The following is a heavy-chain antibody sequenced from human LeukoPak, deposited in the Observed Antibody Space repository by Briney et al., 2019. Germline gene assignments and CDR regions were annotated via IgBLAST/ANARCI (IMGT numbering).Heavy chain of an antibody. V-gene: IGHV1-18*01. CDR2: ISAYNGNT. CDR3: ARGYYDFWSGYPSSQLSNYYYYYMDV. J-gene: IGHJ6*03. Sequence: GASVRVSCKASGYTFTSYGISWVRQAPGQGLEWMGWISAYNGNTNYAQKLQGRVTMTTDTSTSTAYMELRSLRSDDTAVYYCARGYYDFWSGYPSSQLSNYYYYYMDVWGKGTTVTVSS. CDR1: GYTFTSYG. D-gene: IGHD3-3*01.